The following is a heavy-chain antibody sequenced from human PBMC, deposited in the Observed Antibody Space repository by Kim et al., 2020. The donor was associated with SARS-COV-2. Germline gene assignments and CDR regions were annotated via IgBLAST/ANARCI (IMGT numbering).Heavy chain of an antibody. Sequence: GGSLRLSCAASGLTFSTFSMSWVRQAPGRGLEWVSSITPNGETHYADSVRGRFTVSRDNSKNTLYLQLNNLRPEDTATYYCANPLKSGIDVTCGVCWGPG. CDR1: GLTFSTFS. CDR3: ANPLKSGIDVTCGVC. J-gene: IGHJ1*01. CDR2: ITPNGET. V-gene: IGHV3-23*01. D-gene: IGHD2-21*01.